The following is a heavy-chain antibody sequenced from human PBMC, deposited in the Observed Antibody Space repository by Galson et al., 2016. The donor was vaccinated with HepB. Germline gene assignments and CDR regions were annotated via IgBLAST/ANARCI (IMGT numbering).Heavy chain of an antibody. CDR2: IYYNGNT. D-gene: IGHD6-13*01. Sequence: TLSLTCAVSGGSINSYYWSWIRQSPGKGLEWIGYIYYNGNTHYNPSLESRVTISGDTSKNQVSLKLSSVTAADTAVYYCARELRCAAGSYYVGMDVWGRGTTVTVSS. J-gene: IGHJ6*02. CDR3: ARELRCAAGSYYVGMDV. V-gene: IGHV4-59*01. CDR1: GGSINSYY.